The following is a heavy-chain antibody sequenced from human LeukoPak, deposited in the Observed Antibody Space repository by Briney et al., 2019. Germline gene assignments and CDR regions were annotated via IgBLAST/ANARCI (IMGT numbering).Heavy chain of an antibody. CDR1: GFTFISYW. CDR3: ARAVYSYLDY. CDR2: IKQDGSEK. Sequence: GGSLRLSCAASGFTFISYWMSWVRQAPGKGLEWVANIKQDGSEKYYVDSVKGRFTISRHNAKNSLYLQMNSLRAEDTAVYYCARAVYSYLDYWGQGTLVTVSS. D-gene: IGHD5-18*01. V-gene: IGHV3-7*01. J-gene: IGHJ4*02.